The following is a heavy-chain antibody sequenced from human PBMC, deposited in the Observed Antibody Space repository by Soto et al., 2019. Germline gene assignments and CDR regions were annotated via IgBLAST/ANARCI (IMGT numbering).Heavy chain of an antibody. CDR3: ARANNWNYGRWVEAIDY. CDR2: INPSGGST. J-gene: IGHJ4*02. Sequence: QVQLVQSGAEVKKPGASVKVSCKASGYTFTSYYMHWVRQAPGQGLEWMGIINPSGGSTSYAQKFQGRVTMTRDTSTSTVYMELSSLRSEDTAVYYCARANNWNYGRWVEAIDYWGQGTLVTVSS. CDR1: GYTFTSYY. D-gene: IGHD1-7*01. V-gene: IGHV1-46*01.